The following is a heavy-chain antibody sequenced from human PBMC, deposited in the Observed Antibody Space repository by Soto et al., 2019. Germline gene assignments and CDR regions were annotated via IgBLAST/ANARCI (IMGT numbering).Heavy chain of an antibody. J-gene: IGHJ4*02. Sequence: QVQLVESGGGVVQIGMSLRLSCAASGFTLSGYAMPLVRQAPGKGLAWVGVISTDGSNIYSTDSVRGLFTLSRDICKNPHYLQMNSLRGEDTDVYLCARGRGLTVTHYFDYCGQGSLVTVSS. CDR1: GFTLSGYA. CDR2: ISTDGSNI. CDR3: ARGRGLTVTHYFDY. V-gene: IGHV3-30-3*01. D-gene: IGHD4-17*01.